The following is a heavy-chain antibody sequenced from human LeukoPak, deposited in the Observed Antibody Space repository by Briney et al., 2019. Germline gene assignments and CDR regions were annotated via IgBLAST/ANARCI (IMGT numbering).Heavy chain of an antibody. CDR3: ARRLRWLQSKMVFDY. CDR1: CGSFSGYD. D-gene: IGHD5-24*01. Sequence: PSETLSLTCAVCCGSFSGYDWSWFRQPPGKGLEWIGEINHSGSTNYNPSLKSRVTISVDTSKNQFSLKLSSVTAADTAVYYCARRLRWLQSKMVFDYWGQGTLVTVSS. V-gene: IGHV4-34*01. J-gene: IGHJ4*02. CDR2: INHSGST.